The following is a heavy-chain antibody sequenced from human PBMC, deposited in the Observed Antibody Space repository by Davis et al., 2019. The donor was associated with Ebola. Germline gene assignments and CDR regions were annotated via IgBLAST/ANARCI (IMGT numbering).Heavy chain of an antibody. Sequence: AGSLRLSCAASGFTFSSYGMHWVRQAPGKGLEWVAVISYDGSNKYYADSVKGRFTISRDNSKNTLYLQMNSLRAEDTAVYYCAKETLAAAGQWLTDYWGQGTLVTVSS. CDR3: AKETLAAAGQWLTDY. CDR2: ISYDGSNK. D-gene: IGHD6-13*01. V-gene: IGHV3-30*18. CDR1: GFTFSSYG. J-gene: IGHJ4*02.